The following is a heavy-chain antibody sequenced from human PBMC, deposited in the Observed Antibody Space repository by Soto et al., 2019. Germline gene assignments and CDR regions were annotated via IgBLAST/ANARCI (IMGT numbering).Heavy chain of an antibody. CDR2: ISSSSSYI. CDR3: ARSQGRVTSYYDFWSGNQYYYYYGMDV. CDR1: GFTFSSYS. V-gene: IGHV3-21*01. D-gene: IGHD3-3*01. Sequence: PGGSLRLSCAASGFTFSSYSMNWVRQAPGKGLEWVSSISSSSSYIYYADSVKGRFTISRDNAKNSLYLQMNSLRAEDTAVYYCARSQGRVTSYYDFWSGNQYYYYYGMDVWGQGTTVTVSS. J-gene: IGHJ6*02.